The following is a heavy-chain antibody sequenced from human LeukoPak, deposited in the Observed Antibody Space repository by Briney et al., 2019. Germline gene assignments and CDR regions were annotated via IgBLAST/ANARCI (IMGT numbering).Heavy chain of an antibody. CDR3: ARGGGYYPIDY. V-gene: IGHV3-30-3*01. CDR2: ISYDGSNK. Sequence: GRSLRLSCAASGFTFSSYAMHWVRQAPGKGLEWVALISYDGSNKYYADSVKGRFTISRDNSKNTLYLQMNSLRAEDTAVYYCARGGGYYPIDYWGQGTLVTVSS. CDR1: GFTFSSYA. J-gene: IGHJ4*02. D-gene: IGHD2-15*01.